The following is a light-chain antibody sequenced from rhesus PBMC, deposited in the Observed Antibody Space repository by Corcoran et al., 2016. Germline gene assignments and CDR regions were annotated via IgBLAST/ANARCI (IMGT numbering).Light chain of an antibody. CDR1: QSISSW. CDR3: LQYSSGPYS. CDR2: KAS. J-gene: IGKJ2*01. V-gene: IGKV1-22*01. Sequence: DIQMTQSPSSLSASVGDTVTITCRASQSISSWLDWYQQKPGKAPKLLIYKASSLQSGAPSRFSGSGSGTDFTLTISSLQPEDFATYCYLQYSSGPYSFGQGTKVEIK.